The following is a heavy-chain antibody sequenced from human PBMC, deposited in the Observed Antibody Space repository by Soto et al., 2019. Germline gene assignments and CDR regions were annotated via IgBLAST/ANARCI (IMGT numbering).Heavy chain of an antibody. V-gene: IGHV4-59*01. CDR1: SGSISTYY. J-gene: IGHJ2*01. CDR2: IYYTGST. D-gene: IGHD7-27*01. Sequence: SETLSLTCTVSSGSISTYYWSWIRQPPGKGLEWIGYIYYTGSTNYNPSLKTRVAISMDTSKNQFSLNLSSVTAADTAVYYCAGAPHWAYFAFWGRGSLVTVAS. CDR3: AGAPHWAYFAF.